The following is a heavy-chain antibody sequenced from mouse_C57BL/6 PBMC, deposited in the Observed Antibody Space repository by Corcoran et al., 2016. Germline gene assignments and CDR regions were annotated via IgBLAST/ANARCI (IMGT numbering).Heavy chain of an antibody. J-gene: IGHJ2*01. CDR3: AREGGSSPFFDY. CDR2: IYPGSGNT. Sequence: QVQLKQSGAELVRPGASVKLSCKASGYTFTDYYINWVKQRPGQGLEWIARIYPGSGNTYYNEKFKGKATLTAEKSSSTAYMQLSSLTSEDSAVYFCAREGGSSPFFDYWGQGTTLTVSS. V-gene: IGHV1-76*01. D-gene: IGHD1-1*01. CDR1: GYTFTDYY.